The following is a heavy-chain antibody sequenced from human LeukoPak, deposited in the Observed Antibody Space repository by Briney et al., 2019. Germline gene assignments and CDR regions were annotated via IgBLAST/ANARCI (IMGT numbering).Heavy chain of an antibody. D-gene: IGHD3-10*01. J-gene: IGHJ4*02. CDR1: GDSISSSYY. CDR2: MYYSGTT. V-gene: IGHV4-39*07. CDR3: ARGVRGFDY. Sequence: SETLSLTCTVSGDSISSSYYWGWIRQPPGKGLEWIGCMYYSGTTNYNPSLKSRVTMSVDTSKNQFSLKLSSVTAADTAVYYCARGVRGFDYWGQGTLVTVSS.